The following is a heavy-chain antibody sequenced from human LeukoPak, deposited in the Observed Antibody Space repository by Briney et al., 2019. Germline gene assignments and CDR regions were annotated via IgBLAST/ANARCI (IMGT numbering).Heavy chain of an antibody. J-gene: IGHJ6*03. CDR1: GFTFSSYG. V-gene: IGHV3-30*02. D-gene: IGHD3-3*01. CDR2: IRYDGSNK. CDR3: AKDPLGTIFGVVILGDYMDV. Sequence: PGGSLRLSCAASGFTFSSYGMHWVRQAPGKGLEWVAFIRYDGSNKYYADSVKGRFTISRDNSKNTLYLQMNSLRAEDTAVYYCAKDPLGTIFGVVILGDYMDVWGKGTTVTVSS.